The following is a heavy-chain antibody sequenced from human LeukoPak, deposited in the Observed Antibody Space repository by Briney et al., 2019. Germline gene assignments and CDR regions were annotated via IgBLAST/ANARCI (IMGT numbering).Heavy chain of an antibody. CDR1: GFTFRTYA. J-gene: IGHJ4*02. V-gene: IGHV3-23*01. D-gene: IGHD2-2*01. Sequence: PGGSLRLSCAASGFTFRTYAMSWVRQAPGKGLEWVSGISSSGGSTSYVDSVKGRFTISRDNSKNTLYLQMNSLRVEDTAVYYCAKLGYCSSMSCYWGASIDYWGQGTLVTVSS. CDR3: AKLGYCSSMSCYWGASIDY. CDR2: ISSSGGST.